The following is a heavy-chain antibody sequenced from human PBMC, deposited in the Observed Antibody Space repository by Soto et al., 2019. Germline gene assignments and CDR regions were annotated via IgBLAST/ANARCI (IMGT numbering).Heavy chain of an antibody. CDR1: GGSISSGSYY. Sequence: QVQLQESGPGLVKPSQTLSLTCTVSGGSISSGSYYWTWIRQHPGKGLEWIGYIYYSGSTYYNPSLNSRVIMSVDTSKNQFSLKLSSVTAADTAVYYCARVTYDSIGWGYLQHWGQGTLVTVSS. CDR3: ARVTYDSIGWGYLQH. D-gene: IGHD3-22*01. V-gene: IGHV4-31*03. J-gene: IGHJ1*01. CDR2: IYYSGST.